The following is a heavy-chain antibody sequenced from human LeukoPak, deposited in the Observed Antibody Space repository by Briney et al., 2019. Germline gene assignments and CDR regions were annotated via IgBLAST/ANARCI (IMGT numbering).Heavy chain of an antibody. CDR2: INGDGSTT. Sequence: GGSLRLSCATSEFSFGRYAMSWVRQAPGKGLEWVSRINGDGSTTSYADSVKGGFTISRDNAKNTLYLQMNSLRAEDTAVYYCATGNYYDSRGYYTFGHWGQGTLVTVSS. CDR3: ATGNYYDSRGYYTFGH. J-gene: IGHJ1*01. CDR1: EFSFGRYA. D-gene: IGHD3-22*01. V-gene: IGHV3-74*01.